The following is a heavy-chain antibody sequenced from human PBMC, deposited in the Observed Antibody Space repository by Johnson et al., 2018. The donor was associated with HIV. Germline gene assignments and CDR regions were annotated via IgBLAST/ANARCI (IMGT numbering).Heavy chain of an antibody. CDR3: ARARLGELLWAFDI. CDR1: GFTFSSYA. V-gene: IGHV3-30*04. CDR2: ISYDGSNK. Sequence: VQLVESGGGVVQPGRSLRLSCAASGFTFSSYAMHWVRQAPGNGLEWVAVISYDGSNKYYADSVKGRFTISRDNSKNTLYLQMNSLRAEDTAVYYCARARLGELLWAFDIWGQGTMVTVSS. D-gene: IGHD1-26*01. J-gene: IGHJ3*02.